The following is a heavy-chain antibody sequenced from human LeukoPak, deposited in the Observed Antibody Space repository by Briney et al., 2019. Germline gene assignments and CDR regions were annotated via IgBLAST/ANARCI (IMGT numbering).Heavy chain of an antibody. CDR2: IWYDGSNK. J-gene: IGHJ6*02. V-gene: IGHV3-30*02. Sequence: GGSLRLSCAASGFTFSSYGMHWVRQAPGKGLEWVAVIWYDGSNKYYADSVKGRFTISRDNSKNTLYLQMNSLRAEDTAVYYCAMGGIHWSSTSCAYYYGMDVWGQGTTVTVSS. CDR1: GFTFSSYG. D-gene: IGHD2-2*01. CDR3: AMGGIHWSSTSCAYYYGMDV.